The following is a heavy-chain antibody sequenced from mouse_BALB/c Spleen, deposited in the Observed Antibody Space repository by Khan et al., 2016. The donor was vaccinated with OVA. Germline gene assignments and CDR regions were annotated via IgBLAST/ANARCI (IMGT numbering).Heavy chain of an antibody. J-gene: IGHJ2*02. D-gene: IGHD2-10*01. CDR2: IYPGDGRA. Sequence: QVQLQQPGAELVNPGASVKLSCKASGYTFTNYWVHWVIQRPGQGLVWIGEIYPGDGRANYNQKFRNKATLTVDKSSNTAYMQLSSLTSEDSAVYYCARNAFFGTYFDFWGQGTSLSVSS. CDR3: ARNAFFGTYFDF. V-gene: IGHV1S81*02. CDR1: GYTFTNYW.